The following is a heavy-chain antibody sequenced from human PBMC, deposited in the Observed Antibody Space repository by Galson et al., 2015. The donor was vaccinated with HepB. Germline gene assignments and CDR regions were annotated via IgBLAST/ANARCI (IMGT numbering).Heavy chain of an antibody. Sequence: SLRTSCAAYGFTFGYSRLRWVRQASVTALEWVSGTNWHGGRTSSPDSVKGRFTISRDNAKNSLYLHMNSLRAEDTALYYCARGDPMTPYGLVVDYWGQGALVTVSS. CDR1: GFTFGYSR. CDR3: ARGDPMTPYGLVVDY. D-gene: IGHD2-15*01. J-gene: IGHJ4*02. V-gene: IGHV3-20*04. CDR2: TNWHGGRT.